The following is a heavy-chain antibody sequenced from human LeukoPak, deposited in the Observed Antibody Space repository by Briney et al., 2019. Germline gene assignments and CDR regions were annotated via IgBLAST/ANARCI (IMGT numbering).Heavy chain of an antibody. CDR1: GYTFTSYD. CDR2: MNPNSGNT. J-gene: IGHJ5*02. CDR3: ARDGYSSSWPNWFDP. V-gene: IGHV1-8*01. D-gene: IGHD6-13*01. Sequence: ASVKVSCKASGYTFTSYDINWVRQATGQGLEWMGWMNPNSGNTGYAQKFQGRVTMTRNTSISTAYMELSSLRSEDTAVYYCARDGYSSSWPNWFDPWGQGTLVTVSS.